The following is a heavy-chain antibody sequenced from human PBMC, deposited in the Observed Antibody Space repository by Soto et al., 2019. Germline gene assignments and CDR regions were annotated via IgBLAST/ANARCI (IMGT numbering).Heavy chain of an antibody. J-gene: IGHJ2*01. CDR2: IDPSDSYT. CDR1: GYSFTSYW. Sequence: GESLKISCKGSGYSFTSYWISWVRQMPGKGLEWMGRIDPSDSYTNYSPSFQGHVTISADKSISTAYLQWSSLKASDTAMYYCARLPYYHDSSGSYWYFDLWGRGTLVTVSS. CDR3: ARLPYYHDSSGSYWYFDL. V-gene: IGHV5-10-1*01. D-gene: IGHD3-22*01.